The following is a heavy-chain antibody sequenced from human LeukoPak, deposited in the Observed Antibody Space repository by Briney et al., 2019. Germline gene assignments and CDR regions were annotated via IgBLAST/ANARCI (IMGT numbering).Heavy chain of an antibody. D-gene: IGHD3-3*01. Sequence: RPSETLSLTCAVYGGSFSGYYWSWIRQPPGKGLEWIGEINHSGSTNYNPSLKSRVTISVDTSKNQFSLKLSSVTAADTAVYYCARGVFLAWLLTNWFDPWGQGTLVTVSS. V-gene: IGHV4-34*01. J-gene: IGHJ5*02. CDR3: ARGVFLAWLLTNWFDP. CDR2: INHSGST. CDR1: GGSFSGYY.